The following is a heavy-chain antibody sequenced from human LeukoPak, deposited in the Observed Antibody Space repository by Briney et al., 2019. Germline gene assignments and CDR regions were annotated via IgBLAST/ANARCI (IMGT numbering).Heavy chain of an antibody. D-gene: IGHD2-2*01. V-gene: IGHV4-61*02. Sequence: SETLSLTCSVSGGSISSGRYYWSWIRQAAGKGLEWIGRIYTSGSTKYNPSLKSRVTISVDTSKNQFSLKLSSVTAADTAVYYCARENIGGVPAIIPRAGYYFDYWGQGTLVTVSS. CDR2: IYTSGST. J-gene: IGHJ4*02. CDR1: GGSISSGRYY. CDR3: ARENIGGVPAIIPRAGYYFDY.